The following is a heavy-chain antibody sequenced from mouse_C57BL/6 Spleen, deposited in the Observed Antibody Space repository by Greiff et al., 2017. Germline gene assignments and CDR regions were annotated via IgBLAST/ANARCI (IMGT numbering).Heavy chain of an antibody. Sequence: QVQLQQPGAELVRPGSSVKLSCKASGYTFTSYWMDWVKQRPGQGLEWIGNIYPSDSETHYNQKFKDKATLTVDKSSSTAYMQLSSLTSEDSAVYYCARDMGTAQASFAYWGQGTLVTVSA. J-gene: IGHJ3*01. D-gene: IGHD3-2*02. CDR2: IYPSDSET. V-gene: IGHV1-61*01. CDR1: GYTFTSYW. CDR3: ARDMGTAQASFAY.